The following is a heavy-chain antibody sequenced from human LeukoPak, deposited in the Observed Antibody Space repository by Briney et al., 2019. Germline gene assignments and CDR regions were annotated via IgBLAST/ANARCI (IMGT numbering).Heavy chain of an antibody. D-gene: IGHD6-13*01. CDR3: ARVAAGTDYKYGMDI. J-gene: IGHJ6*02. V-gene: IGHV1-69*01. CDR2: IITIFGTA. CDR1: GGTFSNYA. Sequence: SVKVSCKASGGTFSNYAINWVRQAPGQGLEWMGGIITIFGTASSAQRFQGRVTITADESTSTAYMELSSLRSEDTAVYYCARVAAGTDYKYGMDIWGQGTTVTVSS.